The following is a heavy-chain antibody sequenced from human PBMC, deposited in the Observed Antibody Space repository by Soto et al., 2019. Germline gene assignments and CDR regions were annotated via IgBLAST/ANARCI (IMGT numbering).Heavy chain of an antibody. J-gene: IGHJ6*02. Sequence: ASVKVSCKASGYTFTRYGISWVRQAPGQGLEWMGWISGYNGDTNYAQKFQDRVSMTIDTSTGTAYMELRSLTSDDTAIYYCAKNGQPPYYYYGLDVWGQATKVTVSS. CDR1: GYTFTRYG. D-gene: IGHD2-8*01. V-gene: IGHV1-18*01. CDR3: AKNGQPPYYYYGLDV. CDR2: ISGYNGDT.